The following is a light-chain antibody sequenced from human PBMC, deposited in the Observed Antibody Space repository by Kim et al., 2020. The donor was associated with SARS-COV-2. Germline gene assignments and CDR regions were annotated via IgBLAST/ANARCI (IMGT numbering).Light chain of an antibody. V-gene: IGKV1-39*01. Sequence: ETQMTQSPPSLSASVGDRVTISCRSSQSISTHLNWYQQKLGKAPKLLIFAASTLQDEVPSRFSGSGSGTDFTLTISSLQPEDFATYYCQQSYRIPFTFGPGTKVDIK. CDR1: QSISTH. CDR3: QQSYRIPFT. J-gene: IGKJ3*01. CDR2: AAS.